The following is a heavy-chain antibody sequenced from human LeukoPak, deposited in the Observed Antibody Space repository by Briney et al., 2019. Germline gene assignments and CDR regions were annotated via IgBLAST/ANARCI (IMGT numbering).Heavy chain of an antibody. CDR3: TTSRSLSYSFDY. CDR2: IYHSGNT. J-gene: IGHJ4*02. CDR1: GGSISSSNW. Sequence: PSGTLSLTCAVSGGSISSSNWWGWVRQPPGKGLEWIGEIYHSGNTKYNPSLESRVTISVDTSKNQFSLRLTSVTAADTAVYYCTTSRSLSYSFDYWCQGTLLTVSA. D-gene: IGHD3-10*01. V-gene: IGHV4-4*02.